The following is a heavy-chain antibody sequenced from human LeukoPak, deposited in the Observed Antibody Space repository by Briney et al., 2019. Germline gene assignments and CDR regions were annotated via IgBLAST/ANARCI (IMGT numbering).Heavy chain of an antibody. J-gene: IGHJ5*02. D-gene: IGHD3-9*01. CDR2: IIPVFGTA. Sequence: ASVKVSCKASGGTFSSYAISWVRQAPSQGLEWMGGIIPVFGTAKYAKKFQGRVTITADESTSTAYMELSSLRSEDTAVYYCARDPLFDWSKRGFDNLFDPWGQGALVTVSS. CDR1: GGTFSSYA. V-gene: IGHV1-69*13. CDR3: ARDPLFDWSKRGFDNLFDP.